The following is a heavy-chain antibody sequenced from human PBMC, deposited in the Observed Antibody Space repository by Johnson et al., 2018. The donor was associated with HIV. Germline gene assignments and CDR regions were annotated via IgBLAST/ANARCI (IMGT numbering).Heavy chain of an antibody. CDR2: IKQDGSEK. CDR3: ARETGDPVVPAARDAFDI. CDR1: GFTFSSYW. V-gene: IGHV3-7*01. D-gene: IGHD2-2*01. J-gene: IGHJ3*02. Sequence: VQLVESGGGLVQPGGSLRLSCAASGFTFSSYWMRWVRQAPGKGLAWVANIKQDGSEKYYVDSVKGRFTISRDNAKNSLYLQMNSLRAEDTAVYYCARETGDPVVPAARDAFDIWGQGTMVTVSS.